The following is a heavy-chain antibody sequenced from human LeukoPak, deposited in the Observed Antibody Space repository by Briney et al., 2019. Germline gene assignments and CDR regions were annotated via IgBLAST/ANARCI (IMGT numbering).Heavy chain of an antibody. J-gene: IGHJ4*02. CDR2: ISGSGGST. D-gene: IGHD6-13*01. Sequence: GGSLRLSCAASGFTFSSYAMSWVRQAPGKGLEWVSAISGSGGSTYYADSVKGRFTISRDNSKNTLYLQMNSLRAEDTAVYYCAKDDGPQSIAAAGAIDYWGQGTLVTVSS. CDR1: GFTFSSYA. V-gene: IGHV3-23*01. CDR3: AKDDGPQSIAAAGAIDY.